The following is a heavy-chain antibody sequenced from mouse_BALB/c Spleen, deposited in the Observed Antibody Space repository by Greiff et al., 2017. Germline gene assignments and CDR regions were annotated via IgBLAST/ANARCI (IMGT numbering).Heavy chain of an antibody. Sequence: QVQLKQSGAELAKPGASVKMSCKASGYTFTSYWMHWVKQRPGQGLEWIGYINPSTGYTEYNQKFKDKATLTADKSSSTAYMQLSSLTSEDSAVYYCARVYGPPFAYWGQGTLVTVSA. CDR3: ARVYGPPFAY. CDR1: GYTFTSYW. J-gene: IGHJ3*01. D-gene: IGHD1-1*02. CDR2: INPSTGYT. V-gene: IGHV1-7*01.